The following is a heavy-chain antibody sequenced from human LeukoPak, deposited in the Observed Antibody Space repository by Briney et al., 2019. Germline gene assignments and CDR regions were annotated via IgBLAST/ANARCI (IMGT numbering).Heavy chain of an antibody. D-gene: IGHD5-18*01. J-gene: IGHJ4*02. Sequence: SSETLSLTCTVSGGSISSYYWSWIRQPPGKGLEWIGEINHSGSTNYNPSLKSRVTISVDTSKNQFSLKLSSVTAADTAVYYCARERGYSYLLDYWGQGTLVTVSS. V-gene: IGHV4-34*01. CDR2: INHSGST. CDR3: ARERGYSYLLDY. CDR1: GGSISSYY.